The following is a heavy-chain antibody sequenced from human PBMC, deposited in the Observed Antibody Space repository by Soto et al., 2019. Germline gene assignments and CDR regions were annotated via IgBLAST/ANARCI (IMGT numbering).Heavy chain of an antibody. Sequence: QVQLVQSGAEVKKPGASVKVSCKASGYTFTSYDINWVRQAAGQGLEWLGWMNPNSGNRGYALKFQGRVTMTRDTSISTAYMELSSLRSRDTAVYYCARGTYYYDSSGYPPDYWGQGTLVTVSS. CDR1: GYTFTSYD. D-gene: IGHD3-22*01. CDR3: ARGTYYYDSSGYPPDY. V-gene: IGHV1-8*01. CDR2: MNPNSGNR. J-gene: IGHJ4*02.